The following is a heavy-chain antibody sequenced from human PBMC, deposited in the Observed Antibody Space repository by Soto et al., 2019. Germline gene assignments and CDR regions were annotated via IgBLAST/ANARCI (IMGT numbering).Heavy chain of an antibody. Sequence: GGSLRLSCAASGFTFSSYAMSWVRQAPGKGLEWVSAISGSGGSTYYADSVKGRFTISRDNSKNTLYLQMNSLRAEDTAVYYCAKDSRIHLAAAEAFDIWGQGTIVPVSS. J-gene: IGHJ3*02. CDR1: GFTFSSYA. CDR3: AKDSRIHLAAAEAFDI. D-gene: IGHD2-2*01. V-gene: IGHV3-23*01. CDR2: ISGSGGST.